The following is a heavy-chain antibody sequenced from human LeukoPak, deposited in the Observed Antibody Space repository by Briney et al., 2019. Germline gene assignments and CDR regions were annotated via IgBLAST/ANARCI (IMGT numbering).Heavy chain of an antibody. CDR3: ARDGWAGFDY. D-gene: IGHD6-19*01. J-gene: IGHJ4*02. V-gene: IGHV4-59*01. CDR2: IYYSGST. CDR1: GGSIGSYY. Sequence: SETLSLTCTVSGGSIGSYYWSWIRQPPGKGLEWIGYIYYSGSTNYNPSLKSRVTISVDTSKNQFSLKLSSVTAADTAVYYCARDGWAGFDYWGQGTLVTVSS.